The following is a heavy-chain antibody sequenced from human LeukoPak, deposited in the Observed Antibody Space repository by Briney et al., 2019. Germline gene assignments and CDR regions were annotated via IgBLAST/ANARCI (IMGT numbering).Heavy chain of an antibody. J-gene: IGHJ4*02. V-gene: IGHV3-48*02. CDR1: GFTFSSYS. Sequence: PGGSLRLSCAASGFTFSSYSMNWVRQAPGKGLEWVSYISRSSPTTIYYADSVKGRFTISRDNAKNSLYLQMNSLRDVDTAVYYCARDWEQLSDWGQGTLVTVSS. CDR2: ISRSSPTTI. D-gene: IGHD6-6*01. CDR3: ARDWEQLSD.